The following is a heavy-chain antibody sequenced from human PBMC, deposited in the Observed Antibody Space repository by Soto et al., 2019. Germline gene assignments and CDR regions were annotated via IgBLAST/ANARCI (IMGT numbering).Heavy chain of an antibody. D-gene: IGHD1-1*01. J-gene: IGHJ6*02. CDR3: AREPKSTTGTTGPYYYYGMDV. CDR2: ISAYNGNT. Sequence: QVQLVQSGAEVKKPGASVKVSCKASGYTFTSYGISWVRQAPGQGLEWMGWISAYNGNTNYAQKLQGRVTMTTDTSTSTAYMELRSLRSDDTAVYYCAREPKSTTGTTGPYYYYGMDVWGQGTTVTVSS. V-gene: IGHV1-18*01. CDR1: GYTFTSYG.